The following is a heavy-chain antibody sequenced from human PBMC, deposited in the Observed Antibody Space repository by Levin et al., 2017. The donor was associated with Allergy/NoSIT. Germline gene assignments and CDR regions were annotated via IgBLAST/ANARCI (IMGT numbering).Heavy chain of an antibody. CDR1: GFTFNNFG. J-gene: IGHJ3*01. CDR2: ISFDASQE. V-gene: IGHV3-30*18. Sequence: GGSLRLSCAASGFTFNNFGMHWVRQGPGKGLEWVAVISFDASQEYYADSVKGRFTISRDNSKNTLYLQMNSLRPEDTAVYFCAKIGDCSSGVCFWETLHDAFDVWGQGTMVSVSS. D-gene: IGHD2-21*02. CDR3: AKIGDCSSGVCFWETLHDAFDV.